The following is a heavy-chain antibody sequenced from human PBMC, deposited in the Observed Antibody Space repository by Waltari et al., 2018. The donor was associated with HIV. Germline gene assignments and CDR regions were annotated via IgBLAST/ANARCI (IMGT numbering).Heavy chain of an antibody. CDR1: GFTSSRSW. D-gene: IGHD3-10*01. CDR3: ARDRGDAFDI. CDR2: IKQDGSEK. J-gene: IGHJ3*02. V-gene: IGHV3-7*01. Sequence: EVQLVESGGCLVQPGGSLRLSCAASGFTSSRSWMSWVRQAPGKGLEWVANIKQDGSEKYYVDSVKGRFTISRDNAKNSLYLQMNSLRAEDTAVYYCARDRGDAFDIWGQGTMVTVSS.